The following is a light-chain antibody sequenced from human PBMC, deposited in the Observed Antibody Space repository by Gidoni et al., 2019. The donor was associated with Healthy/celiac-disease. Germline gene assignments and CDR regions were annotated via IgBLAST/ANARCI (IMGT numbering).Light chain of an antibody. V-gene: IGKV3-11*01. CDR2: DAS. J-gene: IGKJ4*01. CDR1: QSVSSY. CDR3: QQRSNWPR. Sequence: EIVLTQSPATLSLPPGERATLSCRASQSVSSYLAWYQQKPGQAPRLLIYDASNRATGIPARFSGSGSGTDFTLTISSLEPEDFAVYYCQQRSNWPRFGGXTKVEIK.